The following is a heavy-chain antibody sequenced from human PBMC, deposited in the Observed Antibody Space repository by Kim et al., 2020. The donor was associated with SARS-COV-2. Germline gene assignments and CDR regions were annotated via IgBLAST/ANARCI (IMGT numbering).Heavy chain of an antibody. CDR1: GFTFSDYY. V-gene: IGHV3-11*03. CDR2: ISNTASYT. D-gene: IGHD2-21*01. CDR3: ARRGLTCGGNWFDP. J-gene: IGHJ5*02. Sequence: GGSLRLSCAASGFTFSDYYMSWIRQVPGKGLEWVSDISNTASYTAYANSVKGRFTISRDNAKNSLHLQMNSLRSEDTALYYCARRGLTCGGNWFDPWGQGTLVTVSS.